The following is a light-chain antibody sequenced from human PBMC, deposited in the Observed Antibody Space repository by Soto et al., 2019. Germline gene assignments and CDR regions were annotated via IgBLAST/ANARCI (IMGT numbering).Light chain of an antibody. CDR1: SGSVSTSYY. V-gene: IGLV8-61*01. CDR2: STN. J-gene: IGLJ3*02. Sequence: QTVVTQEPSFSVSHGGTVTLTCGLSSGSVSTSYYPSWYQQTPGQAPRTLIYSTNTRSSGVPDRFSGSILGNKAALTITGAQADDESDYYCVLYMGSGIWVFSGGTQLTVL. CDR3: VLYMGSGIWV.